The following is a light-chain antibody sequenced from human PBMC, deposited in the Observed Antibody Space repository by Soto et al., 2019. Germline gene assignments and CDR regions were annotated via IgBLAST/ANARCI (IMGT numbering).Light chain of an antibody. CDR3: CSDTTSDVYV. J-gene: IGLJ1*01. Sequence: QSALTQPASVSGSPGQSIAISCTGTSSDVGAYNYVSWYQQHPGKAPKLMIYDVSNRPSGVSNRFSGSKSGNTASLTISGLQAEDEADYFCCSDTTSDVYVFGPGTKLTVL. CDR2: DVS. V-gene: IGLV2-14*01. CDR1: SSDVGAYNY.